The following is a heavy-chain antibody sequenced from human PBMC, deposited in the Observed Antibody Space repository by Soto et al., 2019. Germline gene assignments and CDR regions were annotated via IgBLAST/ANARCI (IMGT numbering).Heavy chain of an antibody. V-gene: IGHV1-3*01. J-gene: IGHJ5*02. Sequence: ASVKVSWKASGYTFTSCAMHWVRQAPGQRLEWMGWINAGNGNTKYSQKFQGRVTITRDTSASTAYMELSSLRSEDTAVYYCARGGGWYVWFDPWGQGTLVTVSS. D-gene: IGHD6-19*01. CDR3: ARGGGWYVWFDP. CDR2: INAGNGNT. CDR1: GYTFTSCA.